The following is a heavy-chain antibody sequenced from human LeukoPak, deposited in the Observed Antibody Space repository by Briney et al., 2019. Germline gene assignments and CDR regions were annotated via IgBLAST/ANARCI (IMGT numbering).Heavy chain of an antibody. CDR3: VRSWDCSSGPCYTHTHDY. J-gene: IGHJ4*02. CDR1: GFTFSSYR. Sequence: GGSLRLSCAASGFTFSSYRMNWVRQAPGKGLEWVSTISSSSTYIYYADSVKGRFTISRDNAKNSLYLQMNSLRAEDTAVYYCVRSWDCSSGPCYTHTHDYWGQGTLVTVSS. CDR2: ISSSSTYI. V-gene: IGHV3-21*01. D-gene: IGHD2-2*01.